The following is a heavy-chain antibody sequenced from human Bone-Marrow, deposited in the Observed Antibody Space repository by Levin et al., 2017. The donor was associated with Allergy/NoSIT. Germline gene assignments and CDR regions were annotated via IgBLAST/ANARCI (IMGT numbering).Heavy chain of an antibody. Sequence: GESLKISCAASGFRFSTYSINWVRQAPGKGLEWVSYISSRGDTIYYADSVKGRFTISRDNAKNSLFLQMNSLRDEDTALYYCATLGTPRGNDVWGQGTMVTVSS. J-gene: IGHJ3*01. CDR3: ATLGTPRGNDV. CDR1: GFRFSTYS. D-gene: IGHD1-1*01. CDR2: ISSRGDTI. V-gene: IGHV3-48*02.